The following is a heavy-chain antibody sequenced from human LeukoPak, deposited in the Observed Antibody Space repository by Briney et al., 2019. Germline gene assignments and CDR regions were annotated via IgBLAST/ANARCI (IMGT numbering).Heavy chain of an antibody. J-gene: IGHJ3*02. V-gene: IGHV3-7*01. CDR2: IKQDGSEK. CDR1: GFTFSSYW. CDR3: ARDLVDGHIVVVTAASDAFDI. Sequence: GGSLRLSCAASGFTFSSYWMSWVRQAPGKGLEWVANIKQDGSEKYYVDSVKGRFTISRDNAKNSLYLQMNSLRAEDTAVYYCARDLVDGHIVVVTAASDAFDIWGQGTMVTVSS. D-gene: IGHD2-21*02.